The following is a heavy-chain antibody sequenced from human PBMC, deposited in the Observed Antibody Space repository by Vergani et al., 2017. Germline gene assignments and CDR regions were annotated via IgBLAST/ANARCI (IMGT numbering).Heavy chain of an antibody. V-gene: IGHV1-69*01. CDR3: ARAHLEVTCGGVIDTYYFDY. CDR2: ISPIFGTA. D-gene: IGHD3-16*02. CDR1: GGTFSSYA. Sequence: QVQLVQSGAEVKKPGSSVKVSCKASGGTFSSYAISWVRQAPGQGLEWMGGISPIFGTANYAQKFQGRVTITADESTSTAYMELSSLRSEETAVYYCARAHLEVTCGGVIDTYYFDYWGQGTLVTVSS. J-gene: IGHJ4*02.